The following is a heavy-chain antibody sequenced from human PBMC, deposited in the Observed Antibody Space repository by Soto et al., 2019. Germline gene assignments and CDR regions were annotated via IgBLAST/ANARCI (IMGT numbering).Heavy chain of an antibody. CDR1: GFTFSSYA. J-gene: IGHJ4*02. D-gene: IGHD2-15*01. CDR2: ISAGGGST. Sequence: GGSLRLSCAASGFTFSSYAISWVRQAPGKGLEWVSAISAGGGSTYYADSVKGRFTISRDNSKNTLYLQMNSLRAEDTAVYYCALPVTLGCSGGSCYRAYDYWGQGTLVTVSS. CDR3: ALPVTLGCSGGSCYRAYDY. V-gene: IGHV3-23*01.